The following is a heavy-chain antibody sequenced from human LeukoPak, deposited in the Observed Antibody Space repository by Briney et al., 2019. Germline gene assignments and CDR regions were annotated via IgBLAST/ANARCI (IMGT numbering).Heavy chain of an antibody. J-gene: IGHJ3*02. Sequence: PSETLSLTCTVSGGSISSGSYYWSWIRQTAGKGLEWIGRIYTSGSTNYNPSLKSRVTISVDTSKNQFSLKLSSVTAVDTAVYYCARGPVGGATYYDGDAFDIWGQGTMVTVSS. V-gene: IGHV4-61*02. CDR1: GGSISSGSYY. CDR3: ARGPVGGATYYDGDAFDI. CDR2: IYTSGST. D-gene: IGHD1-26*01.